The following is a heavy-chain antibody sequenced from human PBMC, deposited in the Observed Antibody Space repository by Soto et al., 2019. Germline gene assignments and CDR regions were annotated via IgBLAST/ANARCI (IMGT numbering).Heavy chain of an antibody. CDR2: IIPIFGTA. Sequence: VKVSCKASGGTFSSYAISWVRQARGQGLEWMGGIIPIFGTANYAQKFQGRVTITADESTSTAYMELSSLRSEDTAVYYCARLAYCSGGSCFTARAYSYGMDVWGQAPTVTVSS. V-gene: IGHV1-69*13. J-gene: IGHJ6*02. D-gene: IGHD2-15*01. CDR3: ARLAYCSGGSCFTARAYSYGMDV. CDR1: GGTFSSYA.